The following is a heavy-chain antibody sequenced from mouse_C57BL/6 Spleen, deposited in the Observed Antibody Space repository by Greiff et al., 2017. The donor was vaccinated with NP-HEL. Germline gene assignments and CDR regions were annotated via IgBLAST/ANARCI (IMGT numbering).Heavy chain of an antibody. J-gene: IGHJ4*01. CDR3: AIYYGSSYYAMDY. Sequence: QVQLQQPGAELVKPGASVKLSCKASGYTFTSYWMHWVKQRPGQGLEWIGMIHPNSGSTNYNEMFKSKATMTVDKSSSTAYMQLSSLTSEDSAVYYCAIYYGSSYYAMDYWGQGTSVTVSS. CDR2: IHPNSGST. V-gene: IGHV1-64*01. CDR1: GYTFTSYW. D-gene: IGHD1-1*01.